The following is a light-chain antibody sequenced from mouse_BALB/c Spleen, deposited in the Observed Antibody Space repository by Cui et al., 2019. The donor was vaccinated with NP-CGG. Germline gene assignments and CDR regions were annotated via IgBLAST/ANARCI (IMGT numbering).Light chain of an antibody. CDR2: GTN. Sequence: QAVVTQESDLTTSPGGTVTLTCRSRTGAVTTGNYANWVQEKPDHLFTGLIGGTNNRAPGVPARFSGSLIGDKAALTITGAQTEDEAIYFCALWYSNHWVFGGGTKLTVL. CDR3: ALWYSNHWV. V-gene: IGLV1*01. J-gene: IGLJ1*01. CDR1: TGAVTTGNY.